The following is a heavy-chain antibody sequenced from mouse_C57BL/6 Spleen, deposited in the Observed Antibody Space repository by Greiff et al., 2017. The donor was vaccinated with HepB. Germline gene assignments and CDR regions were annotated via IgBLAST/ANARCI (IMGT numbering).Heavy chain of an antibody. V-gene: IGHV1-53*01. D-gene: IGHD1-1*01. CDR3: ARNHYYGSSWYFDV. CDR1: GYTFTSYW. J-gene: IGHJ1*03. CDR2: INPSNGGT. Sequence: QVQLQQSGTELVKPGASVKLSCKASGYTFTSYWMHWVKQRPGQGLEWIGNINPSNGGTNYNEKFKSKATLTVDKSSSTAYMQLSSLTSEDSAVYYCARNHYYGSSWYFDVWGTGTTVTVSS.